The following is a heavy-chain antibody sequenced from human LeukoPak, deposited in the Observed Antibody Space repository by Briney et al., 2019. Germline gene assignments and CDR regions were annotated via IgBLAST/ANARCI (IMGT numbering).Heavy chain of an antibody. D-gene: IGHD6-13*01. V-gene: IGHV4-38-2*01. Sequence: PSETLSLTCAVSGYSISSGYYWGWIRQPPGKGLEWIGSIYHSGSTYYNPSLKSRVTISVDTSKNQFSLKLSSVTAADTAVYYCARQGDSSLPELGAFDIWGQGTMVTVSS. CDR2: IYHSGST. J-gene: IGHJ3*02. CDR3: ARQGDSSLPELGAFDI. CDR1: GYSISSGYY.